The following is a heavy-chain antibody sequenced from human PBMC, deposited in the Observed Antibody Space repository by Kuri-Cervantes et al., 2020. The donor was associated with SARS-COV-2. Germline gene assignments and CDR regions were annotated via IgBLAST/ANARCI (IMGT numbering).Heavy chain of an antibody. Sequence: SETLSLTCTVSGGSISSSSYYWGWIRQPPGKGLEWIGSIYYSGSTYYNPSLKSRVTISVDTSKNQFSLKLSSVTAADTAVYYCARGAYCSSTSCYNENYVDYWGQGTLVTVSS. CDR3: ARGAYCSSTSCYNENYVDY. CDR1: GGSISSSSYY. CDR2: IYYSGST. J-gene: IGHJ4*02. V-gene: IGHV4-39*07. D-gene: IGHD2-2*02.